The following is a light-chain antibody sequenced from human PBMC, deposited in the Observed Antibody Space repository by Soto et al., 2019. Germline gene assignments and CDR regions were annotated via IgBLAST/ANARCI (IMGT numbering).Light chain of an antibody. Sequence: DIQMTQSPSSVCASVGARFTMTFRASQDIIRWLAWYQKIQGKAPKLLIYAASSLQSGVPSRLSGSGYGTYLTLTISSMQTEDSETYYCQQANSFTWTFGHGTKVDIK. CDR3: QQANSFTWT. J-gene: IGKJ1*01. CDR1: QDIIRW. V-gene: IGKV1-12*01. CDR2: AAS.